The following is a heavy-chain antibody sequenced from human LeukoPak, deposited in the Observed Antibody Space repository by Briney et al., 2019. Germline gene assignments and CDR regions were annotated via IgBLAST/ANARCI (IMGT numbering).Heavy chain of an antibody. V-gene: IGHV1-18*01. CDR1: GYTFTSYG. CDR3: ARAAGYDILTGYYIGFDY. J-gene: IGHJ4*02. CDR2: ISAYNGNT. Sequence: ASVKVSCKASGYTFTSYGISWVRQAPGQGLEWMGWISAYNGNTNYAQKLQGRVTMTTDTSTSTAYMELRSLRSDDTAVYYCARAAGYDILTGYYIGFDYWGQGTLVTVSS. D-gene: IGHD3-9*01.